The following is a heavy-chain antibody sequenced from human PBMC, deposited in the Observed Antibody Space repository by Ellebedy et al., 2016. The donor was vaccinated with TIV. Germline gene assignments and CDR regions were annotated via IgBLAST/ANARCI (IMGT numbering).Heavy chain of an antibody. V-gene: IGHV3-11*01. J-gene: IGHJ4*02. Sequence: GESLKISCAASGFTFSGYYMRWFLQAPGKVPEGVSYIRYSGDLMYYADSVKGRFTTSRDNAGNSLYLQMNSLRAEDTAVYSCARLGVIAAAGASDYWGQGTLVIVSP. D-gene: IGHD6-13*01. CDR1: GFTFSGYY. CDR2: IRYSGDLM. CDR3: ARLGVIAAAGASDY.